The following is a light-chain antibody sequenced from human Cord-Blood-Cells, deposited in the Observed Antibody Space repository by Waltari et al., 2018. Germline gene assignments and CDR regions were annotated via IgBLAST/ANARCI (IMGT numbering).Light chain of an antibody. Sequence: QSALTQPASVSGSPGQSITISCTGTSSDVGGYNYVSWYQQHPGKAPKLMIYEVSNRPSGVSNRFSGSKSGNTASLTISGLQAEDEADYYCSSYTSSSTPWVFGTGTKVNVL. CDR1: SSDVGGYNY. J-gene: IGLJ1*01. V-gene: IGLV2-14*01. CDR2: EVS. CDR3: SSYTSSSTPWV.